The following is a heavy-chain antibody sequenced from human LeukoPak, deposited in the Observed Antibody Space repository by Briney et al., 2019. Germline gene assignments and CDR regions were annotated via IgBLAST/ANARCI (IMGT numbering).Heavy chain of an antibody. CDR2: IYTSGST. J-gene: IGHJ3*02. D-gene: IGHD6-13*01. Sequence: SETLSLTCTVSGGSISSGSYYWSWIRQPAGKGLEWIGRIYTSGSTNYNPSLKSRVTISVDTSKNQFSLKLSSVTAADTAVYYCARDWNIAAAGTDAFDIWGQGTMVTVSS. CDR3: ARDWNIAAAGTDAFDI. CDR1: GGSISSGSYY. V-gene: IGHV4-61*02.